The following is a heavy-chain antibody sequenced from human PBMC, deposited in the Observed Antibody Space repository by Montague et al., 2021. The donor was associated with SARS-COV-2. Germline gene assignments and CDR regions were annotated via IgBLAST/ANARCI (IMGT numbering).Heavy chain of an antibody. J-gene: IGHJ3*01. V-gene: IGHV4-34*01. CDR3: AEEREVVRAARTLVAFDL. Sequence: SETLSLTCAVYGGSFSVYYWSWLRQPRRSGREWIADINQSGTANXNPSLKSRVSISVDTSKNQYTLKLTSVTAADTAMYYCAEEREVVRAARTLVAFDLWGQGKMVTVSS. D-gene: IGHD2-2*01. CDR2: INQSGTA. CDR1: GGSFSVYY.